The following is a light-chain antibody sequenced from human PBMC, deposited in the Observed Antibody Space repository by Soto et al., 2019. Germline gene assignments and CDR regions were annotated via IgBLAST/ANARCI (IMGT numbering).Light chain of an antibody. CDR2: DAS. Sequence: IQMTHSPSTLSASVVYRVTITFRASQSISSWLAWYQQKPGKAPKLLIYDASSLESGVPSRFSGSGSGTEFTLTISSLQPDDFATYYCQQYNSYWTFGQGTKVDIK. V-gene: IGKV1-5*01. CDR1: QSISSW. J-gene: IGKJ1*01. CDR3: QQYNSYWT.